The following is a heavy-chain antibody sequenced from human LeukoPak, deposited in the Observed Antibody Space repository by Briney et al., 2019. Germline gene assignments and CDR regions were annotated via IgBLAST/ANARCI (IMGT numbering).Heavy chain of an antibody. V-gene: IGHV3-30*02. J-gene: IGHJ4*02. CDR2: IRYDGSNK. D-gene: IGHD3-22*01. CDR3: AKYAPVTMIVSFG. Sequence: GGSLRISCAAAGFTFSSYCMHWGRQAPGKGLEGVAFIRYDGSNKYYADSVKGRFTISRDNSKNTLYLQMNSLRVEDTAVYYCAKYAPVTMIVSFGWGQGTLVTVSS. CDR1: GFTFSSYC.